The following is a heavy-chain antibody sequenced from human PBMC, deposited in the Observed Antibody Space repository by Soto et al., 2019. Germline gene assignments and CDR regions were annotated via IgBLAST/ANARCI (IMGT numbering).Heavy chain of an antibody. CDR3: ARWYSSGWYYFDY. CDR2: IWYDGSNK. Sequence: GGSLRLSCAASGFTFSSYGMHWVRQAPGKGLEWVAVIWYDGSNKYYADSVKGRFTISRDNSKNTLYLQMNSLRAEDTAVYYCARWYSSGWYYFDYWGQGTLVTVSS. CDR1: GFTFSSYG. V-gene: IGHV3-33*01. D-gene: IGHD6-19*01. J-gene: IGHJ4*02.